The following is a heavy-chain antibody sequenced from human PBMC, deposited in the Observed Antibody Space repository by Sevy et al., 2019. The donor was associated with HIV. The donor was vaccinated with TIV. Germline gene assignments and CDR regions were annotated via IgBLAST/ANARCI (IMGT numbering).Heavy chain of an antibody. J-gene: IGHJ4*02. Sequence: GGSLRLSCAASGFTFSSYSMNWVRQAPGKGLEWVSYISSSSSTIYYADSVKGRFTISRDKAKNSLYLQMNSLRDEDTAVYYCAREGYYYDSSGYYSFDYWGQGTLVTVSS. CDR1: GFTFSSYS. CDR3: AREGYYYDSSGYYSFDY. V-gene: IGHV3-48*02. CDR2: ISSSSSTI. D-gene: IGHD3-22*01.